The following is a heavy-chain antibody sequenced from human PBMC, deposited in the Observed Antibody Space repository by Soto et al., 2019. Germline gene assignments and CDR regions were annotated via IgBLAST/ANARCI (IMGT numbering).Heavy chain of an antibody. Sequence: EASVKVSCKASGYTFTSYGISWVRQAPGQGLEWMGWISAYNGNTNYAQKLQGRVTMTTDTSTSTAYMELRSLRSDDAAVYYCARGGFGIVVVPASYYMDVWGKGTTVTAP. CDR3: ARGGFGIVVVPASYYMDV. D-gene: IGHD2-2*01. CDR1: GYTFTSYG. CDR2: ISAYNGNT. J-gene: IGHJ6*03. V-gene: IGHV1-18*01.